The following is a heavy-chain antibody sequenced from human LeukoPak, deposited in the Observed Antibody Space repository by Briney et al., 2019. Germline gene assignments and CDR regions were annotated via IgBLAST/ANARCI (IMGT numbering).Heavy chain of an antibody. CDR2: IYYSGST. D-gene: IGHD2-2*01. Sequence: SETLSLTCTVSGGSISSSSYYWGWIRQPPGKGLEWIGYIYYSGSTYYNPSLKSRVTISVDTSKNQFSLKLSSVTAADTAVYYCARVRDCYAPLLFDYWGQGTLVTVSS. CDR3: ARVRDCYAPLLFDY. V-gene: IGHV4-30-4*08. J-gene: IGHJ4*02. CDR1: GGSISSSSYY.